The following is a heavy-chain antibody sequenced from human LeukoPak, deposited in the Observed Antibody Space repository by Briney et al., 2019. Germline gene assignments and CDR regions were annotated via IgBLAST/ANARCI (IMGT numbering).Heavy chain of an antibody. CDR1: GYTLTELS. Sequence: SVKVSCKVSGYTLTELSMNWVRQAPGKGLEWIGGFDPEDGEIIYAQKFQGRVTMTEDTSTDTAYMELSSLRSEDTAVYYCAPRGRYDFWSGYYFWGQGTLVTVSS. CDR3: APRGRYDFWSGYYF. CDR2: FDPEDGEI. J-gene: IGHJ4*02. V-gene: IGHV1-24*01. D-gene: IGHD3-3*01.